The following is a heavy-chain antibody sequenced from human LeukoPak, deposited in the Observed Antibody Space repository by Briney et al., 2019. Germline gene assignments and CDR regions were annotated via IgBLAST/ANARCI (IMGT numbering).Heavy chain of an antibody. J-gene: IGHJ5*02. CDR1: GGSISNYF. Sequence: SEALSLTCTVSGGSISNYFWSWIRQSPGKGLEWIGYISYNGRTNYNPSLKSRVISSVDTSKSQFSLNLSSVTAADTAVYYCARDAYRGVNQFDPWGQGTLVTVSS. CDR2: ISYNGRT. V-gene: IGHV4-59*01. D-gene: IGHD3-10*01. CDR3: ARDAYRGVNQFDP.